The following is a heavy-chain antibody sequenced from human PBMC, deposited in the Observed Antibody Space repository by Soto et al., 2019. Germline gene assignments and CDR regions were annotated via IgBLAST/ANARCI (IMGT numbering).Heavy chain of an antibody. CDR3: AGVERGITIFGVVIPPFDY. D-gene: IGHD3-3*01. CDR1: GFTFSDYY. J-gene: IGHJ4*02. V-gene: IGHV3-11*01. CDR2: ISSSGSTI. Sequence: PGGSLRLSCAASGFTFSDYYMSWIRQAPGKGLEWVSYISSSGSTIFYADSVKGRFTISRDTAKNSLYLQMNSPRAEDTAVYYCAGVERGITIFGVVIPPFDYWGQGTLVTVSS.